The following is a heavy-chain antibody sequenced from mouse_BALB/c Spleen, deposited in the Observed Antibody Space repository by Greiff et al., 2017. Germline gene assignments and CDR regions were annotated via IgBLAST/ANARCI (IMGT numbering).Heavy chain of an antibody. D-gene: IGHD1-1*01. J-gene: IGHJ4*01. CDR3: ARDIGYGSSYCAMDY. CDR1: GFTFTDYY. V-gene: IGHV7-3*02. CDR2: IRNKANGYTT. Sequence: EVQLVESGGGLVQPGGSLRLSCATSGFTFTDYYMSWVRQPPGKALEWLGFIRNKANGYTTEYSASVKGRFTISRDNSQSILYLQMNTPRAEDSATYYCARDIGYGSSYCAMDYWGQGTSVTVSS.